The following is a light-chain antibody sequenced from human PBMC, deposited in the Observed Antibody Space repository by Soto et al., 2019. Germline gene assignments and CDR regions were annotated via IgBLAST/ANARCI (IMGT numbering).Light chain of an antibody. CDR3: QQGKT. J-gene: IGKJ4*01. CDR2: GAS. V-gene: IGKV3-20*01. CDR1: QTISSTY. Sequence: EIVLTQSPGTLSLSPGDRATLSCRASQTISSTYLVWYQQKPGQAPRLLIYGASSRATGIPARFSGSGSGTDFTLTISSLEPEDFAVYYCQQGKTFGGGTKVDIK.